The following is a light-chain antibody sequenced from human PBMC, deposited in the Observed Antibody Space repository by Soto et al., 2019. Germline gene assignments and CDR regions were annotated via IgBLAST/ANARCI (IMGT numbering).Light chain of an antibody. CDR3: QQLNSYPHT. CDR2: KAS. Sequence: DIQMTQSPSTLSASVGDRVTITCRASQSISTWLAWYQQKAGKAPKLLIYKASSLESGVPSRFSGSGSGTEFTLTISSLQPEDFATYYCQQLNSYPHTFGQGTRLEI. CDR1: QSISTW. V-gene: IGKV1-5*03. J-gene: IGKJ5*01.